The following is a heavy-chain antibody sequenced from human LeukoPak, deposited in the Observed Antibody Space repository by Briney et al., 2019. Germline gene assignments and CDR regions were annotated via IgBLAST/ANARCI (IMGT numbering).Heavy chain of an antibody. D-gene: IGHD2-21*02. V-gene: IGHV3-11*06. J-gene: IGHJ5*02. CDR1: GFTFSDYY. CDR2: ISSSSSYI. Sequence: GGSLRLSCAASGFTFSDYYMSWIRQAPGKGLEWVSSISSSSSYIYYADSVKGRFAISRDNDKNSLYLQMNSLRAEDTAVYYCASSVVVTATIWFDPWGQGTLVTVSS. CDR3: ASSVVVTATIWFDP.